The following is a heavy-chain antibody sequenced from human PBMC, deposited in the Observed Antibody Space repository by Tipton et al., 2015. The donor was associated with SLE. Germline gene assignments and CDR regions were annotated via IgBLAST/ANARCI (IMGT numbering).Heavy chain of an antibody. V-gene: IGHV4-39*07. J-gene: IGHJ6*03. CDR2: IYYSGST. CDR3: ARGGLTYGYYYYMDV. D-gene: IGHD4-17*01. Sequence: TLSLTCTVSGGSISSSSYCWGWIRQPPGKGLEWIGSIYYSGSTYYNPSLKSRVTISVDTSKNQFSLRLSSVTAADTAVYYCARGGLTYGYYYYMDVWGKGTTVTVSS. CDR1: GGSISSSSYC.